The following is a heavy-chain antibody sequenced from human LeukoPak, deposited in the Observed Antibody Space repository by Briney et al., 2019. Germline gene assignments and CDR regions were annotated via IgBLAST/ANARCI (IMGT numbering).Heavy chain of an antibody. V-gene: IGHV4-4*07. D-gene: IGHD3-22*01. CDR1: GGSTSSHY. Sequence: SETLSLTCTVSGGSTSSHYWSWIRQPAGKGLEWIGRIYSSESNNYNPSLMSRVTMSVDMSKNQFSLKLTSVSAADTAVYYCARADDYDSSGTAGAFDIWGQGTMVTVSS. CDR3: ARADDYDSSGTAGAFDI. CDR2: IYSSESN. J-gene: IGHJ3*02.